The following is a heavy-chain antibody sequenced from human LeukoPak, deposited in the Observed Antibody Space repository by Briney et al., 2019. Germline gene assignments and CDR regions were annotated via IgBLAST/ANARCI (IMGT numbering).Heavy chain of an antibody. D-gene: IGHD3-16*01. J-gene: IGHJ4*02. CDR3: GKLRPRLIRTCEGVYFDC. V-gene: IGHV3-23*01. CDR1: GFTFSSFA. Sequence: GGSLRLSCAAWGFTFSSFAMRWLRQAPGRGLEWVSDNSGRGDNTYCADCVKDRFTNSRNNSKNTLYLQMNSLRAGDTAVYYCGKLRPRLIRTCEGVYFDCLGQRTLVTVSS. CDR2: NSGRGDNT.